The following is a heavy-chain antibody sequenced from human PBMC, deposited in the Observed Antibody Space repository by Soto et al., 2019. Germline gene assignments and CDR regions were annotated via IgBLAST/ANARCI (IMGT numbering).Heavy chain of an antibody. CDR1: GGSFSSYS. D-gene: IGHD3-10*01. V-gene: IGHV1-69*06. CDR3: ATGLALAYQLLFFDY. Sequence: QVQLVQSGAEVRKPGSSVKVSCKASGGSFSSYSISWVRQAPGQGLEWMGWIIPIFESTNYTQKFQGRVTFTADKSTSTAYMELSSLRSEDTAVYYCATGLALAYQLLFFDYWGQGTLVTVSS. CDR2: IIPIFEST. J-gene: IGHJ4*02.